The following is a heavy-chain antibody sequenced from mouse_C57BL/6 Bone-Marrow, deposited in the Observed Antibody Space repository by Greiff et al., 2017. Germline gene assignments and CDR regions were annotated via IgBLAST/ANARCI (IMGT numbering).Heavy chain of an antibody. CDR3: ARDRLRRGFYYFDY. CDR1: GFTFSSYA. Sequence: EVKLMESGGGLVKPGGSLKLSCAASGFTFSSYAMSWVRQTPEQRLEWVATISDGGSYTYYPDNVKGRFTISRDNAKNNLYLQMSHLKSEDTAMYYCARDRLRRGFYYFDYWGQGTTLTVSS. CDR2: ISDGGSYT. J-gene: IGHJ2*01. D-gene: IGHD2-2*01. V-gene: IGHV5-4*01.